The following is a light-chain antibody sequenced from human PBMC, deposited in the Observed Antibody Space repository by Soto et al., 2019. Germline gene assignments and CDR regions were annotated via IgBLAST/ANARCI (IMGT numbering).Light chain of an antibody. Sequence: QSVLTQPPSASGTPGQRVTISCSGSSSNIGSNYVYWYQQFPGSAPKLLIYRNDQRPSGVPYRFSGSKSGTSASLAISGPRSEDEADYYCAAWDDSLSAVVFGGGTKVTVL. J-gene: IGLJ2*01. CDR2: RND. CDR1: SSNIGSNY. V-gene: IGLV1-47*01. CDR3: AAWDDSLSAVV.